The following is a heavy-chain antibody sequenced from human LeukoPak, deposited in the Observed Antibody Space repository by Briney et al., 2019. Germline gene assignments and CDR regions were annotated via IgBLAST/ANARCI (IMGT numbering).Heavy chain of an antibody. CDR2: IIPILGIA. D-gene: IGHD3-22*01. V-gene: IGHV1-69*04. Sequence: SVKVSCKASGGTFSSYAIRWVRQAPGQGLEWMGRIIPILGIANYAQKFQGRVTITADKSTSTAYMELSSLRSEDTAVYYCARHPTNYYDSSGSLGYFDYWGQGTLATVSS. CDR1: GGTFSSYA. CDR3: ARHPTNYYDSSGSLGYFDY. J-gene: IGHJ4*02.